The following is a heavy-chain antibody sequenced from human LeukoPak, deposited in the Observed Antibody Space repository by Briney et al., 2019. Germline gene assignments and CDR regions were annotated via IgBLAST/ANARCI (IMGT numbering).Heavy chain of an antibody. Sequence: SVKVSCKASGGTFSSYAISWVRQAPGQRLEWMGGIIPIFGTANYAQKFQGRVTITADESTSTAYMELSSLRSEDTAVYYRATTAAGPGYFDYWGPGTLVTVSS. CDR1: GGTFSSYA. J-gene: IGHJ4*02. CDR3: ATTAAGPGYFDY. CDR2: IIPIFGTA. V-gene: IGHV1-69*13. D-gene: IGHD6-13*01.